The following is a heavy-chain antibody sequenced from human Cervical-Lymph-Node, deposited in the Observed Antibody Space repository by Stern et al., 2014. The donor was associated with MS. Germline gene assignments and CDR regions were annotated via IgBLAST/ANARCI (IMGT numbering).Heavy chain of an antibody. J-gene: IGHJ4*02. D-gene: IGHD2-21*01. Sequence: VQLVESGAEVKKPGASVKVSCKASGYTFTGYYMHWVRQAPGQGLEWMGWINPNSGGTNYAQKFQGWVTMTRDTSISTAYMELSRLRSDDTAVYYYARDGIAGRPRYYFDYWGQGTLVTVSS. CDR2: INPNSGGT. V-gene: IGHV1-2*04. CDR1: GYTFTGYY. CDR3: ARDGIAGRPRYYFDY.